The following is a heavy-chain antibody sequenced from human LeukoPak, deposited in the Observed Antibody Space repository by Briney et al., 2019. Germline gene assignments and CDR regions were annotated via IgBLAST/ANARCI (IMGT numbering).Heavy chain of an antibody. J-gene: IGHJ4*02. Sequence: PSETLSLTCTVSGGSINSYSWSWIRQPPGKGLEWIGYIFYTGSTSYNPSLNSRVTISVDTSKNQFSLKLISVTAADTAVYYCARGPSWHYFDSWGQGALVTVSS. CDR1: GGSINSYS. V-gene: IGHV4-59*01. CDR3: ARGPSWHYFDS. CDR2: IFYTGST.